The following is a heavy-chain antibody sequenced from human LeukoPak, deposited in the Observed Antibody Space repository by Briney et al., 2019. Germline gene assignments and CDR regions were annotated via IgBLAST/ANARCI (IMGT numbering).Heavy chain of an antibody. CDR3: AKDPPFGSYRLYYFDY. Sequence: GGSLRLSCAASGFTFSSYAMSWVRQAPGKGLEWVSAISGSGGSTYYADSVKGRFTISRDNSKNTLYLQMNSLRAEDTAVYYCAKDPPFGSYRLYYFDYWGQGTLVTVSS. CDR1: GFTFSSYA. J-gene: IGHJ4*02. D-gene: IGHD1-26*01. V-gene: IGHV3-23*01. CDR2: ISGSGGST.